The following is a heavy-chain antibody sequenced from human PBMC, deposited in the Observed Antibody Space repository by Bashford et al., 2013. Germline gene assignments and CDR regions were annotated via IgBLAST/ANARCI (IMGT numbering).Heavy chain of an antibody. CDR1: GFTFDDYA. D-gene: IGHD4-17*01. J-gene: IGHJ5*02. CDR2: ISWNSGSI. Sequence: SLRLSCAASGFTFDDYAMHWVRQAPGKGLEWVSGISWNSGSIGYVDSVKGRFTISRDNAKNSLYLQMNSLRAEDTALYYCARQLTDGAAGASWGQGTLVTVSS. V-gene: IGHV3-9*01. CDR3: ARQLTDGAAGAS.